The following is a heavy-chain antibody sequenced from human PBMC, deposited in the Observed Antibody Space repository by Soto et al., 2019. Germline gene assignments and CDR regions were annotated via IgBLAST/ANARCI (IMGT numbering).Heavy chain of an antibody. V-gene: IGHV4-34*01. CDR3: ARVTGRYYYGMDV. Sequence: QVQLQQWGAGLLKPSETLSLTCAVYGGSFSGYYWSWIRQPPGKGLEWIGEINHSGSTNYNPSLKSRVTISVDTSKNQFSLKLSSVTAADTAVYYFARVTGRYYYGMDVWGQGTTVTVSS. CDR2: INHSGST. CDR1: GGSFSGYY. J-gene: IGHJ6*02.